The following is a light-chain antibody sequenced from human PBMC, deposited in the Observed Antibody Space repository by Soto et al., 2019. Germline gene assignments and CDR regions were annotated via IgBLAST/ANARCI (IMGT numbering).Light chain of an antibody. CDR3: QQYRSSHVT. CDR2: GAS. CDR1: QILSSRY. Sequence: IVLTQSPGALSLYPGERATLSRRSSQILSSRYLAWYQQKPDQAPRLLNDGASRKTTGITERYGRSGPGTDFTVTISRLEQEEFAVYYCQQYRSSHVTFGQGTKVDIK. J-gene: IGKJ1*01. V-gene: IGKV3-20*01.